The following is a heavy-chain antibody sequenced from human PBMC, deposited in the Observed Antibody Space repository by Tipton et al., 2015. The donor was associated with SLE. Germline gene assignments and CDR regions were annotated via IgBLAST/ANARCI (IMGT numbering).Heavy chain of an antibody. CDR1: GGSMTHYY. CDR3: AAHLWLHYFDY. V-gene: IGHV4-59*01. Sequence: TLSLTCTVSGGSMTHYYWNWIRQSPGKGLEWLGYIHYTGTPYYRPSLKSRIAMSVDTSSNQFSLSLTSLTPADTAVYYCAAHLWLHYFDYWGQGTLVSVSS. CDR2: IHYTGTP. J-gene: IGHJ4*02. D-gene: IGHD5-18*01.